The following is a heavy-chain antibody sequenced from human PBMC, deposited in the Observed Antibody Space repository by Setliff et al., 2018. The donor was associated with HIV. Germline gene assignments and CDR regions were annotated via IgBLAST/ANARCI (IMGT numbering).Heavy chain of an antibody. V-gene: IGHV1-2*02. CDR3: ARAHFLVAMTRNWFDP. D-gene: IGHD5-12*01. Sequence: ASVKVSCKASGYTFTDYFMHWVRQAPGQGLEWMGWISPNNGDTNIPQTFQGRVTMTTDTSTNTAHMELIRPSFHDTAVYYCARAHFLVAMTRNWFDPWGQGTLVTVSS. J-gene: IGHJ5*02. CDR1: GYTFTDYF. CDR2: ISPNNGDT.